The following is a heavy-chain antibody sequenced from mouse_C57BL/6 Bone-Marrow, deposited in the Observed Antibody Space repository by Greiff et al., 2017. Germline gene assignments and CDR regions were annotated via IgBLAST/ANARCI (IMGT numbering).Heavy chain of an antibody. Sequence: QVQLQQSGAELMKPGASVKLSCKATGYTFTGYWIEWVKQRPGHGLEWIGEILPGSGSTNYNEKFKGKATFTADTSSNTAYMQLSSLTTDDSAIYYCARWGYYGSSPYWYFDVWGTGTTVTVSS. CDR3: ARWGYYGSSPYWYFDV. V-gene: IGHV1-9*01. CDR2: ILPGSGST. CDR1: GYTFTGYW. J-gene: IGHJ1*03. D-gene: IGHD1-1*01.